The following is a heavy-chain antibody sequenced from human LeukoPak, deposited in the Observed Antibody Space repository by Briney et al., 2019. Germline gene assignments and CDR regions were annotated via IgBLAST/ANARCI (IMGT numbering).Heavy chain of an antibody. Sequence: PGGSLRLSCAASGFTFSSYEMNWVRQAPGKGLEWVSYISGSGRTIDYADSVKGRFTISRDNTKNSVYLQMNSLRAEDTAIYYCARLVVVAATPGYFDYWGQGTLVTVSS. CDR1: GFTFSSYE. D-gene: IGHD2-15*01. CDR2: ISGSGRTI. V-gene: IGHV3-48*03. J-gene: IGHJ4*02. CDR3: ARLVVVAATPGYFDY.